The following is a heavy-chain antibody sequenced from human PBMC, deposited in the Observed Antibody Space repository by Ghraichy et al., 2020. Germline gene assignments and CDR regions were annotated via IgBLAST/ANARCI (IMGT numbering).Heavy chain of an antibody. J-gene: IGHJ2*01. CDR2: INPNSGGT. Sequence: ASVKVSCKASGYTFTGYYMHWVRQAPGQGLEWMGWINPNSGGTNYAQKFQGRVTMTRDTSISTAYMELSRLRSDDTAVYYCARDFRQEELYWYFDLWGRGTLVTVSS. CDR3: ARDFRQEELYWYFDL. V-gene: IGHV1-2*02. CDR1: GYTFTGYY. D-gene: IGHD1-26*01.